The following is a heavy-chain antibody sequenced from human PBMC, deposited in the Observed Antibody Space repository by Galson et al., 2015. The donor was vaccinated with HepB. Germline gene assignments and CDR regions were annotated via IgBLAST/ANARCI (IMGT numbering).Heavy chain of an antibody. CDR1: GYTFTSYY. CDR2: INPSGGST. V-gene: IGHV1-46*01. Sequence: SVKVSCKASGYTFTSYYMHWVRQAPGQGLEWMGIINPSGGSTSYAQKFQGRVTTTRDTSTSTVYMELSSLRSEDTAVYYCASHQGYCSSTSCYNRRLGAFDIWGQGTMVTVSS. J-gene: IGHJ3*02. CDR3: ASHQGYCSSTSCYNRRLGAFDI. D-gene: IGHD2-2*02.